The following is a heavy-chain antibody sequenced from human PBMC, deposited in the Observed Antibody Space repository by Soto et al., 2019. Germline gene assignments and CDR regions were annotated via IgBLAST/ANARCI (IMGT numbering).Heavy chain of an antibody. D-gene: IGHD6-6*01. CDR1: GGSISSGGYS. CDR3: ARDQGYSSSSGWFDP. CDR2: IYHSGST. Sequence: SETLSLTCAVSGGSISSGGYSWSWIRQPPGKGLEWIGYIYHSGSTYYNPSLKSRVTISVDTSKNQFSLKLSSVTAADTAVYYCARDQGYSSSSGWFDPWGQGTLVTVSS. V-gene: IGHV4-30-2*01. J-gene: IGHJ5*02.